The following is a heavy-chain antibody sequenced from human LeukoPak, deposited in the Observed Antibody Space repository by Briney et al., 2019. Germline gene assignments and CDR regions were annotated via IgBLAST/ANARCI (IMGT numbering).Heavy chain of an antibody. J-gene: IGHJ3*02. V-gene: IGHV3-30*18. CDR3: ANLATVTTRGVFDI. CDR1: GFTFSSYG. CDR2: IPYDGSNK. D-gene: IGHD4-17*01. Sequence: GGSLRLSCAASGFTFSSYGMHWVRQAPGKGLEWVAVIPYDGSNKYYADSVKGRFTISRDNSKNTLYLQMNSLRAEDTAVYYCANLATVTTRGVFDIWGQGTMVTISS.